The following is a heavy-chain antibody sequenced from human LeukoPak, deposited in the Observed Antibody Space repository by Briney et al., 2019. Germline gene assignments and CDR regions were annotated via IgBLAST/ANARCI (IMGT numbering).Heavy chain of an antibody. Sequence: SETLSLTCTVSGGSISSSSYYWGWIRQPPGKGLEWIGSIYYSGSTNYNPSLKSRVTISVDTSKNQFSLKLSSVTAADTAVYYCARGPSEQGVTDYWGQGTLVTVSS. J-gene: IGHJ4*02. V-gene: IGHV4-39*07. CDR2: IYYSGST. D-gene: IGHD5-18*01. CDR1: GGSISSSSYY. CDR3: ARGPSEQGVTDY.